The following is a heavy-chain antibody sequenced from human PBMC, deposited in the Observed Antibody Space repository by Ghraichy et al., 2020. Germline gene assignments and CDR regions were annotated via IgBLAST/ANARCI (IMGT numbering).Heavy chain of an antibody. D-gene: IGHD1-1*01. V-gene: IGHV3-11*01. J-gene: IGHJ6*02. CDR1: GFTFSDYY. CDR2: ISNRGSTV. CDR3: ARDSVWHDDGNYYYFYGMDV. Sequence: GGSLRLSCAASGFTFSDYYMSWIRQAPGKGLEWVSYISNRGSTVYYADSVKGRFTISRDNAKKSLYLQMNSLRVEDTAVYYCARDSVWHDDGNYYYFYGMDVWGQGTTVTVSS.